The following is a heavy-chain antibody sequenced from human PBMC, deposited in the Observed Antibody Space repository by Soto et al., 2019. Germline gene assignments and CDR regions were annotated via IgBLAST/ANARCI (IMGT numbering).Heavy chain of an antibody. CDR1: GFTFTYYA. CDR2: ISANGQGI. V-gene: IGHV3-23*01. Sequence: EVQLLESGGGLVQPGGSLRLSCTASGFTFTYYAFSWVRQATGKGLEWVSAISANGQGIYYADYVRGRFTISKDNSKNTVFLHMDSLRAEDTAVYYCAKDRDYPRGQFHYWGQGTLVTVSS. CDR3: AKDRDYPRGQFHY. J-gene: IGHJ4*02. D-gene: IGHD3-10*01.